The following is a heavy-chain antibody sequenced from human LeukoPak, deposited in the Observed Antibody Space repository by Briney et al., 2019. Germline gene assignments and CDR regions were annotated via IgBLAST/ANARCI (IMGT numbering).Heavy chain of an antibody. J-gene: IGHJ4*02. CDR3: ARVGGPGSFDY. V-gene: IGHV4-59*01. CDR2: INYNGDT. Sequence: KPSETLSLTCTVSGGSISSFYWSWIRQPPGKGLEWIGYINYNGDTRYNPSLKGPVTISVDTSKNQFSLKLSSVTAADTAVYFCARVGGPGSFDYWGQGTLVTVSS. CDR1: GGSISSFY. D-gene: IGHD2-15*01.